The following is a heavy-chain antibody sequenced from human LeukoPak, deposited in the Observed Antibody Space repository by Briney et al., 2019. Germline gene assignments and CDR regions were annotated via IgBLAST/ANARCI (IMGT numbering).Heavy chain of an antibody. J-gene: IGHJ4*02. CDR2: ISPGGGTT. CDR3: AKVRSGSANWALRIFDN. D-gene: IGHD1-1*01. CDR1: GFTFSSYA. Sequence: GGSLRLSCAASGFTFSSYAMSWVRQAPGRGLEWVASISPGGGTTYYADYVKGRFTISRDNSNNTLYVQMNSLRAEDTAVYYCAKVRSGSANWALRIFDNWGQGTLVTVSS. V-gene: IGHV3-23*01.